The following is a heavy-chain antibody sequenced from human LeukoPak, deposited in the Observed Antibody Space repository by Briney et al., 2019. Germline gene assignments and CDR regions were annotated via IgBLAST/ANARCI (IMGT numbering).Heavy chain of an antibody. V-gene: IGHV4-38-2*01. CDR2: IYHSRSN. D-gene: IGHD6-19*01. CDR1: GYSIISDYY. J-gene: IGHJ4*02. CDR3: ARNSSGHSFEY. Sequence: SETLSLTCAVSGYSIISDYYWGFIRQSPEKRLEWIGSIYHSRSNHYNPSLKSRVTMSVDTSKNQFSLQLNSVTAADTAVYYCARNSSGHSFEYWGQGSLVSVSS.